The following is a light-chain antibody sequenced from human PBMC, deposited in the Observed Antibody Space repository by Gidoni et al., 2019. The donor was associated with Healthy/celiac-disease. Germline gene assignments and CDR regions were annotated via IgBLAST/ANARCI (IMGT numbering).Light chain of an antibody. CDR2: DTT. CDR1: TGPVTSGHY. J-gene: IGLJ2*01. V-gene: IGLV7-46*01. CDR3: LLSYSDARRV. Sequence: QAVVTQEPSLTVSPGGTVTLTCGSSTGPVTSGHYPYWFQQKPGQAPRTLIYDTTNKHSWTPARFSGSLLGGKAALTLSGAQPEDEAEYYCLLSYSDARRVFGGGTKLTVL.